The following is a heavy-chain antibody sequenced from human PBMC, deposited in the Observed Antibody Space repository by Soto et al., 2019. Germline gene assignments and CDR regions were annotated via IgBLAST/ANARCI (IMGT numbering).Heavy chain of an antibody. D-gene: IGHD3-22*01. V-gene: IGHV4-59*02. Sequence: SETLSLTCTVTGDSVNSYYWSWMRQPPGKGLECMGYVYYSGSTNYNPSLKSRVTISVDTSKNQFSLKLSSVTAADTAVYYCARSFIYYDSSGYWSSFDYWGQGTLVTVSS. CDR2: VYYSGST. J-gene: IGHJ4*02. CDR1: GDSVNSYY. CDR3: ARSFIYYDSSGYWSSFDY.